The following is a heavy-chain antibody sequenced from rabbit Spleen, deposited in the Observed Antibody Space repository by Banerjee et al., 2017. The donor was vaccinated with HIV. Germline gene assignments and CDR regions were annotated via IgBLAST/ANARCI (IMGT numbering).Heavy chain of an antibody. D-gene: IGHD8-1*01. CDR3: ARDGAGGSYFAL. V-gene: IGHV1S40*01. Sequence: VESGGGLVKPGASLTLTCKASGFDLSSYYMCWVRQAPGKGLEWVACAYADSSGSTYSATWASGRFTISKTSSTTVTLQMTSLTAADTATYFCARDGAGGSYFALWGQGTLVTVS. CDR1: GFDLSSYY. CDR2: AYADSSGST. J-gene: IGHJ6*01.